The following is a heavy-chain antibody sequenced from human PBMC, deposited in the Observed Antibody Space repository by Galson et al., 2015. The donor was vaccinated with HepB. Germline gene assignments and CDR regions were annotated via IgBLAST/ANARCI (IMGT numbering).Heavy chain of an antibody. V-gene: IGHV4-31*03. CDR3: AVTVPAAMVGYYYGMDV. J-gene: IGHJ6*02. D-gene: IGHD2-2*01. Sequence: TLSLTCTVYSGSISSGGYYWSWLRQHPGKGLEWIGYMYYSGSTYYNPSIKSRVTISVDTSKNQFSLKLSSVTAADTAVYYRAVTVPAAMVGYYYGMDVWGQGTTVTVSS. CDR1: SGSISSGGYY. CDR2: MYYSGST.